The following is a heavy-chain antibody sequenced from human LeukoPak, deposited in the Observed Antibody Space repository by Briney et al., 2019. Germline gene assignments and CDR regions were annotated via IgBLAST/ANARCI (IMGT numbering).Heavy chain of an antibody. V-gene: IGHV3-48*01. D-gene: IGHD6-19*01. CDR3: AKGYSSGWPYYFDS. Sequence: GGSLRLSCAASGFTFSRYSLNWVRQAPGKGLEWISYISSSSSTIYYADSVKGRFAISRDNAKNSLYLQMNSLRAEDTAVYYCAKGYSSGWPYYFDSWGQGTLVTVSS. CDR1: GFTFSRYS. CDR2: ISSSSSTI. J-gene: IGHJ4*02.